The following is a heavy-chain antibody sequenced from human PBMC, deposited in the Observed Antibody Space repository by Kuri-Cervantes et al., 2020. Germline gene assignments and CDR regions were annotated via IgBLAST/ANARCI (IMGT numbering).Heavy chain of an antibody. V-gene: IGHV1-46*01. CDR2: INPSGGST. D-gene: IGHD2-2*01. Sequence: ASVKVSCKASGYTFTSYYMHWVRQAPGQGLEWMGIINPSGGSTSYAQKFQGRVTMTRDTSTSTAYMELSSLRSEDTAVYYCARGGIVVVPAAIYVPWYYYYGMDVWGHGTMVTVYS. CDR3: ARGGIVVVPAAIYVPWYYYYGMDV. J-gene: IGHJ6*02. CDR1: GYTFTSYY.